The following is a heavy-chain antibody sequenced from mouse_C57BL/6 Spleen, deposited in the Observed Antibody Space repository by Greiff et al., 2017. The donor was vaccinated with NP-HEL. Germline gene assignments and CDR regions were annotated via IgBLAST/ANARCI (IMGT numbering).Heavy chain of an antibody. CDR3: ARALFTTVVEGYFDY. D-gene: IGHD1-1*01. Sequence: QVQLQQSGAELAKPGASVKLSCKASGYTFTSYWMHWVKQRPGPGLEWIGYINPSSGYTKYNQKFKDKATLTADKSSSTAYMQLSSLTYEDSAVYYCARALFTTVVEGYFDYWGQGTTLTVSS. CDR1: GYTFTSYW. V-gene: IGHV1-7*01. CDR2: INPSSGYT. J-gene: IGHJ2*01.